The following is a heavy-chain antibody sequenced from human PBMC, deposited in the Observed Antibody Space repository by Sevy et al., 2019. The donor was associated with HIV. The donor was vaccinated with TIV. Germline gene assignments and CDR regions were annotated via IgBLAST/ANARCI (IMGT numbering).Heavy chain of an antibody. Sequence: SGPTLVNPTQTLTLTCTFSGFSLSTTGVAVGWIRQPPGKALEWLAVIYWDDDKRYSPSLKSRLTITRDTSKNQVVLTMTNMDPVDTGTYYCAHDGSGFDYWGQGTLVTVSS. V-gene: IGHV2-5*02. CDR2: IYWDDDK. CDR3: AHDGSGFDY. CDR1: GFSLSTTGVA. J-gene: IGHJ4*02.